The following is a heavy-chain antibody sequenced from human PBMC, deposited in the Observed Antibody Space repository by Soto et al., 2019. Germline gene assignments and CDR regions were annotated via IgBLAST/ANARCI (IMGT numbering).Heavy chain of an antibody. CDR2: IYWDDDR. V-gene: IGHV2-5*02. CDR1: GFSLSTIGLS. D-gene: IGHD3-22*01. CDR3: ARMRKADDSGYFYTWFDP. J-gene: IGHJ5*02. Sequence: QITLKESGPTLVKPTQTLTLTCTFSGFSLSTIGLSVAWIRQPPGKALEWLALIYWDDDRGYNPSLESRLSITKDSTRNPVVLTMTNMHPVDTATYYCARMRKADDSGYFYTWFDPWGQGTLVTVSS.